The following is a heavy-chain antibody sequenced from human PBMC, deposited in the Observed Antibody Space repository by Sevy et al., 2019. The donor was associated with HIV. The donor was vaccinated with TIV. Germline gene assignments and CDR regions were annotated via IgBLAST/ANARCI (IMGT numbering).Heavy chain of an antibody. Sequence: GGSQRLSCAASGFTFSSYAMHWVRQAPGKGLEWVAVISYDGSNKYYADSVKGRFTISRDNSKNTLYLQTNRLRAEDTAVYYCARELGGVGATGGRGYSYGMDVWGQGTTVTVSS. J-gene: IGHJ6*02. CDR3: ARELGGVGATGGRGYSYGMDV. V-gene: IGHV3-30*04. CDR2: ISYDGSNK. CDR1: GFTFSSYA. D-gene: IGHD1-26*01.